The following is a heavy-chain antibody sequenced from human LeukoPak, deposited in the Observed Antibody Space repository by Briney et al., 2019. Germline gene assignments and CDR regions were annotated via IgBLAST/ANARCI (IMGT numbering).Heavy chain of an antibody. CDR1: GFTFSSYA. CDR3: AKSQDGGRLFHFDY. D-gene: IGHD1-26*01. V-gene: IGHV3-23*01. J-gene: IGHJ4*02. CDR2: ISGSGGIT. Sequence: GGSLRLSCAASGFTFSSYAMSWVRQAPGKGLEWVSVISGSGGITYSADSVKGRFTISRDNSKNTLYLQMNSLRAEDTAVYFCAKSQDGGRLFHFDYWGQGTLVTVSS.